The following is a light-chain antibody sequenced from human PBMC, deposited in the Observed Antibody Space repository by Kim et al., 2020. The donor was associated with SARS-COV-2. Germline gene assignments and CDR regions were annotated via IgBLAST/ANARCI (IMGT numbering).Light chain of an antibody. J-gene: IGKJ4*01. CDR3: QKFNRAPRT. CDR1: QGIRNY. Sequence: DIQMTQSPSSLSASVGDRVTITCRASQGIRNYLAWYQQKPGKVPKLLIYAASTLQSGVPSRFSGSGSGTDFTLTISGLQPEDVATYYCQKFNRAPRTFGGGTKVDIK. CDR2: AAS. V-gene: IGKV1-27*01.